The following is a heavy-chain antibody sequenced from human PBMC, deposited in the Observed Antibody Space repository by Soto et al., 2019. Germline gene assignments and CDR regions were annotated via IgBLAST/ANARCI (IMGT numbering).Heavy chain of an antibody. V-gene: IGHV3-23*01. CDR1: GFSFSNSA. CDR3: AKVPQWVLRYHDWFFDY. Sequence: EVQLLQSGGGLVQPGGSLRLSCAVSGFSFSNSAMTWVRQAPGKGLESVSGISGSGDITYNTDSVKGRFAISRDTSKNVVYLQMRSLRAEDTAVYYCAKVPQWVLRYHDWFFDYWGQGTLVTVSS. D-gene: IGHD3-9*01. J-gene: IGHJ4*02. CDR2: ISGSGDIT.